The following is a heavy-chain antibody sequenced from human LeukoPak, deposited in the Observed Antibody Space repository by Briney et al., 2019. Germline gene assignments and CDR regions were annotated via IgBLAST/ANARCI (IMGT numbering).Heavy chain of an antibody. CDR3: ATTYDSSGYYYDY. Sequence: PGGSLRLSCAASGFTFDNNVMSWARQAPGKGLEWVSGISWSGGSTGYADSVKGRFTISRDNAKNFLYLQMNSLRAEDTALYYCATTYDSSGYYYDYWGQGTLVTVSS. CDR1: GFTFDNNV. D-gene: IGHD3-22*01. J-gene: IGHJ4*02. CDR2: ISWSGGST. V-gene: IGHV3-20*04.